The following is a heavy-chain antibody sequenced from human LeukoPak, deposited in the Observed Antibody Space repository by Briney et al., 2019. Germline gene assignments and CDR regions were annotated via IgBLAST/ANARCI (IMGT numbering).Heavy chain of an antibody. D-gene: IGHD3-16*02. Sequence: PGGSLRLSCAASGFTFNIYEMNWVRQAPGKGLEWVSYISGSGSTIYYADSVKGRFTISRDNSKNTLYLQMNSLRAEDTAVYYCATMGYYDYVWGSYPIDYWGQGTLVTVSS. V-gene: IGHV3-48*03. CDR2: ISGSGSTI. CDR1: GFTFNIYE. CDR3: ATMGYYDYVWGSYPIDY. J-gene: IGHJ4*02.